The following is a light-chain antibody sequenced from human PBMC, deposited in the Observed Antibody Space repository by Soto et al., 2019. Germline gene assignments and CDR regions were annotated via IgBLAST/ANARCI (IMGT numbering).Light chain of an antibody. J-gene: IGKJ4*01. CDR1: QSLTNNF. CDR3: QRVDSSPT. Sequence: EIVLTQSPATLSLSPGERVTLSCGASQSLTNNFLAWYQQRPGLAPKVLIFDVSTRAPGIPGRFSGSGSGTDFPLTISRLEAEDFAGYYCQRVDSSPTFGGGTKVEFK. CDR2: DVS. V-gene: IGKV3D-20*01.